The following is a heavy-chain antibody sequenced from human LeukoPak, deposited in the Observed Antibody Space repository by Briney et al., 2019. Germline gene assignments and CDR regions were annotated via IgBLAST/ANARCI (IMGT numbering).Heavy chain of an antibody. Sequence: GGSLRLSCVASEFTFSTYAMNWVRQAPGKGLEWVSVIYSGGSTYYADSVKGRFTISRDNSKNTLYLQMNSLRAEDTAVYYCARDGPDSSGYYYSFDYWGQGTLVTVSS. D-gene: IGHD3-22*01. J-gene: IGHJ4*02. CDR2: IYSGGST. CDR1: EFTFSTYA. V-gene: IGHV3-66*01. CDR3: ARDGPDSSGYYYSFDY.